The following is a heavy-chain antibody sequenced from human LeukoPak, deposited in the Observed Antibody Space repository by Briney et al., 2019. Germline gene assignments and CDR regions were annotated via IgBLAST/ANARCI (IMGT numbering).Heavy chain of an antibody. CDR2: INHSGST. J-gene: IGHJ4*02. CDR3: ARGFNVLTGYYRFDL. D-gene: IGHD3-9*01. CDR1: GGSISSGSYY. Sequence: PSETLSLTCTVSGGSISSGSYYWSWIRQPPGKGLEWIGEINHSGSTNYNPSLKSRVTISVGTSKNQFSLKLSSVTAADTAVYYCARGFNVLTGYYRFDLWGQGTLVTVSS. V-gene: IGHV4-39*07.